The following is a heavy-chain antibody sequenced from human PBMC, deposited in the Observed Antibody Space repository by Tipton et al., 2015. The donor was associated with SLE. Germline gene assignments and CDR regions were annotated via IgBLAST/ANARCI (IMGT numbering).Heavy chain of an antibody. CDR1: GFTFSSYE. CDR2: ISSSGSTI. J-gene: IGHJ4*02. CDR3: ARYLDTSSGFDY. Sequence: VQLVQSGGDLVQPGGSLRLSCAASGFTFSSYEMNWVRQAPGKGLEWVSYISSSGSTIYYADSVKDRFTISRDNAKNSLYLQMNSLRAEDTAVYYCARYLDTSSGFDYWGQGTLVTVSS. D-gene: IGHD6-19*01. V-gene: IGHV3-48*03.